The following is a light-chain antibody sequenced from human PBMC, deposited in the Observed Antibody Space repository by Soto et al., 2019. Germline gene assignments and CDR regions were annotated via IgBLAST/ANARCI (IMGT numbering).Light chain of an antibody. CDR2: KAS. CDR1: QSISSW. Sequence: DIQMTQSPSTLSASVGERVTITCRASQSISSWLAWYQQKPGKAPKVLIYKASSLESGVPSRFSGSGSGTEFTLTISSLQPDDFATYYFQQYNNYPWTFGQGTKVEIK. CDR3: QQYNNYPWT. V-gene: IGKV1-5*03. J-gene: IGKJ1*01.